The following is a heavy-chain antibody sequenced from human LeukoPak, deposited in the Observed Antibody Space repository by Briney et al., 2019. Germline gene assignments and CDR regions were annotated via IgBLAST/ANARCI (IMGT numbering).Heavy chain of an antibody. V-gene: IGHV3-7*04. Sequence: GGSLRLSCAVSGFSFTNFWMSWVRQAPGGGLEWVANIRAEGNEKYHVESVKGRFTISRDNTKNLLYLQMNGLRGEDTAVYYCARGDAFYGDQWGQGTLVTVSS. D-gene: IGHD4-17*01. J-gene: IGHJ4*02. CDR2: IRAEGNEK. CDR3: ARGDAFYGDQ. CDR1: GFSFTNFW.